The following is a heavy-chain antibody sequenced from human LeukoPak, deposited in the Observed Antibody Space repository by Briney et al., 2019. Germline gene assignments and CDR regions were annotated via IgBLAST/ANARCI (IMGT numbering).Heavy chain of an antibody. CDR3: ASGRGLRFLEWLLPFDY. CDR1: GYTFTSYG. CDR2: ISAYNGNT. J-gene: IGHJ4*02. D-gene: IGHD3-3*01. Sequence: ASVKVSCKASGYTFTSYGISWVRQAPGQGLEWMGWISAYNGNTNYAQKLQGRVTITTDESTSTAYMELSSLRSEDTAVYYCASGRGLRFLEWLLPFDYWGQGTLVTVSS. V-gene: IGHV1-18*01.